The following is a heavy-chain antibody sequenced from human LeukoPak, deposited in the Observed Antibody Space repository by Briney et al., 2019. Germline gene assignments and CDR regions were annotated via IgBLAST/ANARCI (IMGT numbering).Heavy chain of an antibody. Sequence: GGSLRLSCEASAFTFSSYAMSWVRQAPGKGLEWVGRIKAKTDGGTTEYAAPVKGRFTISRDDSENMVYLQMNSLETEDTAVYYCRTNRDFWGQGTLVTVSS. J-gene: IGHJ4*02. D-gene: IGHD1-14*01. CDR2: IKAKTDGGTT. CDR1: AFTFSSYA. V-gene: IGHV3-15*01. CDR3: RTNRDF.